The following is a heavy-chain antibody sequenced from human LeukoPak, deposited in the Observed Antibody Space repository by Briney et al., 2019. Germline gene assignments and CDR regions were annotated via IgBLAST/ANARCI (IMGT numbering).Heavy chain of an antibody. Sequence: PSETLSLTCTVSGGSISSGDYYWSWIRQPPGKGLEWFGEINHSGNTNYNPSLKSRVSISVDTSKNQFSLKLTSVTAADTAVYYCARGRLHDGSGSRGDYFDYWGQGILVTVSS. CDR2: INHSGNT. CDR1: GGSISSGDYY. V-gene: IGHV4-30-4*01. D-gene: IGHD3-10*01. CDR3: ARGRLHDGSGSRGDYFDY. J-gene: IGHJ4*02.